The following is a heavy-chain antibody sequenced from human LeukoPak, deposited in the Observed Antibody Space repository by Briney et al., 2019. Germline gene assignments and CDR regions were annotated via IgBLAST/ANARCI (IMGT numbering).Heavy chain of an antibody. CDR2: SSGRTTTI. J-gene: IGHJ3*02. CDR3: ARDESYAFDI. Sequence: GGSLRLSCAASGFTFSTYSMNWARQAPGKGLEWVLHSSGRTTTISYADSVKGRFTISRDNAKNSLYLQMNSLRDEDTAVYYCARDESYAFDIWGQGTMVTVSS. V-gene: IGHV3-48*02. CDR1: GFTFSTYS.